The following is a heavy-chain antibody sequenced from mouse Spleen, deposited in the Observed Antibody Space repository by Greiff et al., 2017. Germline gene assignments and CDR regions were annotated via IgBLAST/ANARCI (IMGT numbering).Heavy chain of an antibody. V-gene: IGHV3-2*02. CDR3: ARSITTVPY. CDR2: ISYSGST. Sequence: EVMLVESGPGLVKPSQSLSLTCTVTGYSITSDYAWNWIRQFPGNKLEWMGYISYSGSTSYNPSLKSRISITRDTSKNQFFLQLNSVTTEDTATYYCARSITTVPYWGQGTLVTVSA. J-gene: IGHJ3*01. CDR1: GYSITSDYA. D-gene: IGHD1-1*01.